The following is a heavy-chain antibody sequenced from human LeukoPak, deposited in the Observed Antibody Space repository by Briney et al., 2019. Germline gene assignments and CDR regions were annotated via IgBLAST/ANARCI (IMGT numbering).Heavy chain of an antibody. Sequence: GASVKVSCKASGYTFTSYGISWVRQAPGQGLEWMGWISAYNGNTNYAQELQGRVTTTTDTSTSTAYMELRSLRSDDTAVYYCARDWGDVGSGGSGNFDYWGQGTLVTVSS. J-gene: IGHJ4*02. CDR1: GYTFTSYG. CDR2: ISAYNGNT. V-gene: IGHV1-18*01. D-gene: IGHD3-16*01. CDR3: ARDWGDVGSGGSGNFDY.